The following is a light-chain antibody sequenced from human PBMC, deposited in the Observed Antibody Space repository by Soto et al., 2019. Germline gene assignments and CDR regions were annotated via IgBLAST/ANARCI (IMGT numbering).Light chain of an antibody. CDR3: CSYAGSSPHYV. J-gene: IGLJ1*01. CDR1: SSDVGGYNY. CDR2: DVT. Sequence: QSVLTQPASVSGSPGQSITISCTGTSSDVGGYNYVSWYQHHPGKAPKLIIYDVTNRPSGVSNPFSGSKSGNTASLTISGLQAEDEADYYCCSYAGSSPHYVFGTGTKVTVL. V-gene: IGLV2-14*03.